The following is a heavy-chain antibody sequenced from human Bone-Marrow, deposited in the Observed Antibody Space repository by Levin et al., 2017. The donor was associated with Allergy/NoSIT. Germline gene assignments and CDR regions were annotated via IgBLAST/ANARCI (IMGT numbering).Heavy chain of an antibody. CDR1: GFTFSSYA. D-gene: IGHD3-9*01. J-gene: IGHJ6*02. V-gene: IGHV3-30*04. Sequence: LSLTCAASGFTFSSYAMHWVRQAPGKGLEWVAVISYDGSNKYYADSVKGRFTISRDNSKNTLYLQMNSLRAEDTAVYYCARDRFTRYYDILTDTYYYYGMDVWGQGTTVTVSS. CDR3: ARDRFTRYYDILTDTYYYYGMDV. CDR2: ISYDGSNK.